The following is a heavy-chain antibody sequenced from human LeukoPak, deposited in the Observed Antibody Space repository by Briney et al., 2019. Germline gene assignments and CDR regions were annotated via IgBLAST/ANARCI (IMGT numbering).Heavy chain of an antibody. D-gene: IGHD3-3*01. Sequence: SETLSLTCTVSGGSISSYYWSWIRQPAGKGLEWIGRIHTSGSTNYNPSLKSRVTMSVDTSKNQFSLKLNSVTAADTAVYYCARGNYDFWSGYYTLPYYFDYWGQGTLVTVSS. V-gene: IGHV4-4*07. CDR2: IHTSGST. J-gene: IGHJ4*02. CDR3: ARGNYDFWSGYYTLPYYFDY. CDR1: GGSISSYY.